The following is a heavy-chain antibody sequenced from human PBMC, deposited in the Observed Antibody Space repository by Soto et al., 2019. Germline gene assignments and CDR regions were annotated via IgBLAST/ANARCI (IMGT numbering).Heavy chain of an antibody. CDR2: LIPSFGTA. J-gene: IGHJ4*02. CDR1: GGGFNSYA. CDR3: ARAGDCSGGSCYSFILDY. D-gene: IGHD2-15*01. V-gene: IGHV1-69*01. Sequence: QVQLVQSGAEVKKPGSSVQVSCKASGGGFNSYAFSWVRQAPGQGLEWMGALIPSFGTANYAQKFQGRVTITADESTTTVYMDLSSLTPDDTAMYFCARAGDCSGGSCYSFILDYWGQGTQVTVSS.